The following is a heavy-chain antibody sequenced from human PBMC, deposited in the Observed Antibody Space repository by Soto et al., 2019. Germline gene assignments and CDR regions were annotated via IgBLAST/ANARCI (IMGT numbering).Heavy chain of an antibody. Sequence: ASVKVSCKASGGTFSSYTISWVRQAPGQGLEWMGRIIPILGIANYAQKFQGRVTITADKSTSTAYMELSSLRSEDTAAYYCARDPDLPVPDPWGQGTLVTVSS. V-gene: IGHV1-69*04. CDR3: ARDPDLPVPDP. J-gene: IGHJ5*02. CDR1: GGTFSSYT. CDR2: IIPILGIA.